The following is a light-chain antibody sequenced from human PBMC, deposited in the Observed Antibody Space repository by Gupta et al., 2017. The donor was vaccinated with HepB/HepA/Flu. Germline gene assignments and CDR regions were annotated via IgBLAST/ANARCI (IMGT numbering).Light chain of an antibody. J-gene: IGKJ1*01. CDR1: QSINTW. CDR3: QQDISYPRT. Sequence: DIQMTQSPSTLSASVGDRVTITCRASQSINTWLAWYQQKPGKAPKLLIYMASSLESGVPSRFSGSGSETEFTLTVSGLQPDDFATYYCQQDISYPRTFGQGTKVEIK. V-gene: IGKV1-5*03. CDR2: MAS.